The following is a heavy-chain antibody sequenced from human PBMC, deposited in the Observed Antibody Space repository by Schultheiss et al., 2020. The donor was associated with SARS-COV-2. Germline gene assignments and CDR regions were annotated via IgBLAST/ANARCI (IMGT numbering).Heavy chain of an antibody. CDR2: ISFDGSDK. Sequence: GGSLRLSCAASGFTFSSYAMHWVRQAPGKGLEWVAVISFDGSDKFYADSVKGRFTISRDNSKNTLYLQMTSLRPEDTAVYYCARAPLEGYYYGMDVWGQGTTVTVSS. CDR3: ARAPLEGYYYGMDV. CDR1: GFTFSSYA. V-gene: IGHV3-30*01. J-gene: IGHJ6*02.